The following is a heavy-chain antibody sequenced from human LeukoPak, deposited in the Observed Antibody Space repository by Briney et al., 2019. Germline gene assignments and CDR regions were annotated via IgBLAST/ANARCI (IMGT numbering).Heavy chain of an antibody. Sequence: PGGSLRLSCAASGFTFSTYSMNWVRQAPGKGLEWVSGISWNSGSIGYADSVKGRFTISRDNAKNSLYLQMNSLRAEDMALYYCAKDIGPYYYDSSGYNSVAFDIWGQGTMVTVSS. CDR3: AKDIGPYYYDSSGYNSVAFDI. D-gene: IGHD3-22*01. CDR1: GFTFSTYS. CDR2: ISWNSGSI. V-gene: IGHV3-9*03. J-gene: IGHJ3*02.